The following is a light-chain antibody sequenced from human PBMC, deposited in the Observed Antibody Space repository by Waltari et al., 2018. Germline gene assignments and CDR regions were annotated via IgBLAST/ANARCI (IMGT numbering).Light chain of an antibody. CDR1: QAISNW. CDR3: QQDHSFPLT. Sequence: DIQLTQSPSFLSASVGDRVTATCRANQAISNWLAWYQQRPGQAPKLLIYYASTLQSGVPSRFSGSVSGTEFTLTISALQPEDVATYYCQQDHSFPLTFGGGTKVEI. J-gene: IGKJ4*01. CDR2: YAS. V-gene: IGKV1-9*01.